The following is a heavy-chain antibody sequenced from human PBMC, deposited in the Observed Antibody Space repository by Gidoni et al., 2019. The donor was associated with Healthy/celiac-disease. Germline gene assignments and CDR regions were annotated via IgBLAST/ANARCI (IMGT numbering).Heavy chain of an antibody. CDR2: INHSGST. Sequence: QVQLQQWGAGLLKPSETLSLTCAVYGGSFSGYYWSWIRQPPGKGLEWIGEINHSGSTNYNPSLKSRVTISVDTSKNQFSLKLSSVTAADTAVYYCARHRIVVVTASFDYWGQGTLVTVSS. CDR3: ARHRIVVVTASFDY. V-gene: IGHV4-34*01. J-gene: IGHJ4*02. CDR1: GGSFSGYY. D-gene: IGHD2-21*02.